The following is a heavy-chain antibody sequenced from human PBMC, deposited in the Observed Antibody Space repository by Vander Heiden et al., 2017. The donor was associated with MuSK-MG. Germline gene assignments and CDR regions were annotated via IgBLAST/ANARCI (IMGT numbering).Heavy chain of an antibody. D-gene: IGHD3-22*01. J-gene: IGHJ4*02. CDR2: SIPIFGTA. Sequence: VQLVQSGAEVKKPGPSVKIYCKASGGTFCCYAISWVRQAPGKGLEWMGGSIPIFGTANYAKKFQGRGTITADESTSTAYRELSSLRSEETAVYDRARFTNYDDSSGYRGAFDYWGQGTMVTVSS. CDR3: ARFTNYDDSSGYRGAFDY. CDR1: GGTFCCYA. V-gene: IGHV1-69*12.